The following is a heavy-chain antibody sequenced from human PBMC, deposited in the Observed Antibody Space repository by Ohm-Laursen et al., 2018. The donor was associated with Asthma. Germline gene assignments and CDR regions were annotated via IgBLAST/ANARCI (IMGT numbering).Heavy chain of an antibody. J-gene: IGHJ4*02. Sequence: TLSLTCTVSGDSISSGDNYWSWIRQHPGKGLDWIGYIYHTGNTYYNPSLKSRFTISVDTSKNQFSLRLSSVTAADTAVYYCARARHTSYEESSGYYCFDYWGQGTLVTASS. CDR3: ARARHTSYEESSGYYCFDY. V-gene: IGHV4-31*03. D-gene: IGHD3-22*01. CDR2: IYHTGNT. CDR1: GDSISSGDNY.